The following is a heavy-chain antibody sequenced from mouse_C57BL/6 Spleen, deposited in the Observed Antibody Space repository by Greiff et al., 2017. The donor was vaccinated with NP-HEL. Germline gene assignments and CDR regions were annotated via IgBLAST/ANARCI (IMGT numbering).Heavy chain of an antibody. J-gene: IGHJ2*01. CDR2: IYPGSGST. D-gene: IGHD2-3*01. CDR3: ARCDGYPYYFDY. Sequence: QVQLKQPGAELVKPGASVKMSCKASGYTFTSYWITWVKQRPGQGLEWIGDIYPGSGSTNYNEKFKSKATLTVDTSSSTAYMQLSSLTSEDSAVYYCARCDGYPYYFDYWGQGTTLTVSS. V-gene: IGHV1-55*01. CDR1: GYTFTSYW.